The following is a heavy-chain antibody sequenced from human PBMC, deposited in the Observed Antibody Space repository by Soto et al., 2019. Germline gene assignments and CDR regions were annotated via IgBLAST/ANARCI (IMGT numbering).Heavy chain of an antibody. V-gene: IGHV3-53*01. D-gene: IGHD4-17*01. CDR1: GFTVSSNY. CDR2: IYSGGTT. J-gene: IGHJ3*02. CDR3: ARDLPSGNTGHAFDI. Sequence: TGGSLRLSCVAFGFTVSSNYMTWVRQAPGEGLEWLSLIYSGGTTYYAYSVKGRFTISRDKSENTLYLQMNSLTTEDTAVYYCARDLPSGNTGHAFDIWGQGIMVTVSS.